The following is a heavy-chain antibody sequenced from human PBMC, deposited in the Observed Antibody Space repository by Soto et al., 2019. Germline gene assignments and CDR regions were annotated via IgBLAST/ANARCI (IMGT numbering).Heavy chain of an antibody. J-gene: IGHJ4*02. D-gene: IGHD6-6*01. Sequence: ASVKVSCKASGYTFTGYYMHWVRQAPGQGLEWMGWINPNSGGTNYAQKFQGWVTMTRDTSISTAYMELSRLRSDDTAVYYCAKGALSSSRGWDYFDYWGQGTLVTVSS. CDR1: GYTFTGYY. CDR2: INPNSGGT. V-gene: IGHV1-2*04. CDR3: AKGALSSSRGWDYFDY.